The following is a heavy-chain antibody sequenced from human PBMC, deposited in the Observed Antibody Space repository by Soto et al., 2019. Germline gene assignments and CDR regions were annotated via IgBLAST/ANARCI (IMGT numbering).Heavy chain of an antibody. CDR3: ATPTGTYCTNGVCYRTYGAETLEYFHH. CDR1: GYTLTELF. CDR2: FDPEDGET. D-gene: IGHD2-8*01. Sequence: ASVKVSCKVSGYTLTELFIHLVRQATGKGLEWMGGFDPEDGETIYAQKFQGRVTMTEDTSTDTAYMELSSLRSEDTAVYYCATPTGTYCTNGVCYRTYGAETLEYFHHWGQGTLVTLSS. V-gene: IGHV1-24*01. J-gene: IGHJ1*01.